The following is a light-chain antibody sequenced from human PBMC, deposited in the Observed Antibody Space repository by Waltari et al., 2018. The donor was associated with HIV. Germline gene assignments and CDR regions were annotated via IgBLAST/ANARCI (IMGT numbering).Light chain of an antibody. J-gene: IGLJ2*01. CDR2: DVS. CDR3: TSYTSLTTVV. CDR1: NDDIGSYIY. V-gene: IGLV2-14*03. Sequence: ASVSGSPGQSITISCTGTNDDIGSYIYVSWYQQHPGKAPKLLMYDVSSRPSGVSDRFSGSKSGHTASLTISGIQTEDEAHYYCTSYTSLTTVVFGGGTKLTVL.